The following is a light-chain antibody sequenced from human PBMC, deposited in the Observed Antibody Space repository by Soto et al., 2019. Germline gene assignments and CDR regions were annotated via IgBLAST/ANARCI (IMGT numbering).Light chain of an antibody. CDR2: GAS. J-gene: IGKJ1*01. V-gene: IGKV3-15*01. CDR3: QQYNDWPPWT. CDR1: QSVSNN. Sequence: EILMTQSPATLSVSPGDRATLSCRASQSVSNNLAWYQQRPGQAPRLLLYGASTRATGSPARISGGGSGTEFTLTISSLQSEDFAVYYCQQYNDWPPWTFGQGTKVDIK.